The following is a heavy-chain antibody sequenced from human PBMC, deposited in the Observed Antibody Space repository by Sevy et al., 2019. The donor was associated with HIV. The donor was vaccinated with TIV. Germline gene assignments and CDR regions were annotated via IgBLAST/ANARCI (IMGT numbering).Heavy chain of an antibody. CDR2: INSDSGVT. D-gene: IGHD4-17*01. Sequence: ASVKVSCKASGYIFTDYYIHWVRQAPGQGLEWMAWINSDSGVTNYGQRFQGQVTVTRDTSLSTAYLELSRLKSNDTASYYCARLTTKPTSDLYGMDVWGQRTTVTVSS. J-gene: IGHJ6*02. V-gene: IGHV1-2*02. CDR3: ARLTTKPTSDLYGMDV. CDR1: GYIFTDYY.